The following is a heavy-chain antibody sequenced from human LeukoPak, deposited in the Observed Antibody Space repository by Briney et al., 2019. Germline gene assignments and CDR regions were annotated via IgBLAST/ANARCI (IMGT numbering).Heavy chain of an antibody. J-gene: IGHJ6*03. CDR3: ARQNCTLTSCYDYYHYHMDV. Sequence: SETLSLTCAVYGGSFSGYHWSWIRQPPGKGLEWIGEINHSGSTNYNPSLKSRVTMSVDTSKNQFSLKLTSVTAADTAVYYCARQNCTLTSCYDYYHYHMDVWGKGTAVTISS. V-gene: IGHV4-34*01. CDR1: GGSFSGYH. D-gene: IGHD2-2*01. CDR2: INHSGST.